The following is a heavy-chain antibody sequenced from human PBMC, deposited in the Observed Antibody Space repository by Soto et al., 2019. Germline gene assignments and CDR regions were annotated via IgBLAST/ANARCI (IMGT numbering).Heavy chain of an antibody. D-gene: IGHD2-15*01. J-gene: IGHJ4*02. CDR2: ISAYNGNT. V-gene: IGHV1-18*01. CDR3: TRGWTPIDY. CDR1: GYTFTNFG. Sequence: QVQLVQSGAEVKKPGASVKVSCKTSGYTFTNFGLSWVRQAPGQGLEWMGWISAYNGNTNYAQNFQSRVTMTTDTSTSTAYIELRSLRSDDTEVYYCTRGWTPIDYWGQGTMGTVSS.